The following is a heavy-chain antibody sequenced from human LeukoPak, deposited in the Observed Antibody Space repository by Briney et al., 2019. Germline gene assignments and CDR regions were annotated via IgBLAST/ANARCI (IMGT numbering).Heavy chain of an antibody. Sequence: GGSLRLSCAASGFTFSSYWMSWVRQAPGKGLEWVANIKQDGSEKYYVDSVKGRFTISRDNVKNSLYLQMNSLRAEDTAVYYCARAGQVGATGTKYWGQGTLVTVSS. CDR1: GFTFSSYW. J-gene: IGHJ4*02. D-gene: IGHD1-26*01. CDR3: ARAGQVGATGTKY. CDR2: IKQDGSEK. V-gene: IGHV3-7*01.